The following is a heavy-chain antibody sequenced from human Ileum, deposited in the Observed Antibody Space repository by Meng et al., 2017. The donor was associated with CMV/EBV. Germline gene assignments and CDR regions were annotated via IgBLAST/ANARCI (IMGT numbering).Heavy chain of an antibody. Sequence: SGFTFRTYEMHWVRQSPGKGLEWVSSITSSGSNIYYADSLKGRFAISRDNAKNSLHLQIDGLRPEDTAVYYCARKSPSPVAARHFDFWGQGALVTVSS. CDR1: GFTFRTYE. CDR3: ARKSPSPVAARHFDF. J-gene: IGHJ4*02. CDR2: ITSSGSNI. V-gene: IGHV3-21*01. D-gene: IGHD6-6*01.